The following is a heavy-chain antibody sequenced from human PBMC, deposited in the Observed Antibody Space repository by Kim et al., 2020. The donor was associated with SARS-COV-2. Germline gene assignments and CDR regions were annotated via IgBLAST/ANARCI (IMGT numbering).Heavy chain of an antibody. Sequence: GGSLRLSWAASGFSFSTYGMHWVRQAPGKGLEWVAMIWNDGSNKYYGDSVKGRFTISRDNSKNTLYLQMNNLRAEDTAVYYCATEYSSSSAFDYWGQGTLVTVSS. D-gene: IGHD6-6*01. J-gene: IGHJ4*02. CDR1: GFSFSTYG. V-gene: IGHV3-33*03. CDR2: IWNDGSNK. CDR3: ATEYSSSSAFDY.